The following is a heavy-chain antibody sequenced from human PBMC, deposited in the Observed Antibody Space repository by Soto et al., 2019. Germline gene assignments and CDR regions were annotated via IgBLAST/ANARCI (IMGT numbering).Heavy chain of an antibody. J-gene: IGHJ3*02. CDR3: AGASGGATDAFDI. CDR2: IYSGGST. CDR1: GFTVSSNY. Sequence: EVQLVESGGGLVQPGGSLRLSCAASGFTVSSNYMSWVRQAPGKGLEWVSVIYSGGSTYYADSVKGLFTIARHNSKNTLYRQRNSLSAEDTAVYYCAGASGGATDAFDIWGQGTMVTVSS. D-gene: IGHD1-26*01. V-gene: IGHV3-53*04.